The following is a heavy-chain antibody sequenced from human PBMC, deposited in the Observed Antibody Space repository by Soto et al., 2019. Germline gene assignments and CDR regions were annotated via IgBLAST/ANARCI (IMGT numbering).Heavy chain of an antibody. CDR3: AKDGYCSGGSCYQGSITMIVVASYFDY. D-gene: IGHD2-15*01. CDR2: ISGSGGST. Sequence: GGSLRLSCAASGFTFSSYAMSWVRQAPGKGLEWVSAISGSGGSTYYADSVKGRFTISRDNSKNTLYLQMNSLRAEDTAVYYCAKDGYCSGGSCYQGSITMIVVASYFDYWGQGTLVTVSS. V-gene: IGHV3-23*01. CDR1: GFTFSSYA. J-gene: IGHJ4*02.